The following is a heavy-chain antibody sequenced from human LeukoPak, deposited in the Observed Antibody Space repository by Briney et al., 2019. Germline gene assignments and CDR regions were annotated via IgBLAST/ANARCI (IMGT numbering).Heavy chain of an antibody. J-gene: IGHJ4*02. CDR2: IIPIFGTA. CDR1: GGTFSSYA. V-gene: IGHV1-69*06. Sequence: ASVKVSCKASGGTFSSYAISWVRQAPGQGLEWMGGIIPIFGTANYAQKFQGRVTITADKSTSTAYMELSSLRSEDTAVYYCARTRPMTTVTYYFDYRGQGTLVTVSS. D-gene: IGHD4-17*01. CDR3: ARTRPMTTVTYYFDY.